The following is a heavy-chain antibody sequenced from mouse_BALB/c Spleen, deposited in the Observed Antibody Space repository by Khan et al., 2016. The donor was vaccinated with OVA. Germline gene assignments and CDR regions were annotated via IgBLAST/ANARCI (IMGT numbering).Heavy chain of an antibody. D-gene: IGHD1-1*01. CDR1: GFTFSSYA. CDR3: ARPPITTVVATSYWFFDV. J-gene: IGHJ1*01. CDR2: FSSGATYT. V-gene: IGHV5-9-3*01. Sequence: EVELVESGGGLVKPGGSLKLSCAASGFTFSSYAMSWVRQTPEKRLEWVATFSSGATYTFYSDSVKGRFTISRDDAKNTLYLQMSSLRSEDTAMYYCARPPITTVVATSYWFFDVWGAGTTVTVST.